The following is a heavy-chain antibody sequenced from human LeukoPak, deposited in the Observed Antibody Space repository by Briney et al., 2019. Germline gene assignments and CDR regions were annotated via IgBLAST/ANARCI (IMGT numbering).Heavy chain of an antibody. J-gene: IGHJ4*02. CDR3: ARVSLVRGAPDYYLDY. V-gene: IGHV4-4*07. CDR2: IYTSGST. CDR1: GDSISNYY. D-gene: IGHD3-10*01. Sequence: SETLSLTCTVSGDSISNYYWSWIRQPAGKGLEWIGRIYTSGSTNYNPSLKGRVTMSVDTSKNQFSLKLSSVTAADTAVYYCARVSLVRGAPDYYLDYWGQGTLVTVSS.